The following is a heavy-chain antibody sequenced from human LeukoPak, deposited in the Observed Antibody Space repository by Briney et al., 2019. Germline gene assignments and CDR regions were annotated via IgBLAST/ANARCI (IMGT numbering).Heavy chain of an antibody. V-gene: IGHV3-49*03. CDR2: IRSEAYGGTT. CDR3: TFVSGGIDY. J-gene: IGHJ4*02. D-gene: IGHD3-16*01. CDR1: GFNFGDNA. Sequence: GGSLRLSCTASGFNFGDNAMSWFRQAPGKGLEWVGFIRSEAYGGTTEYATSVKDRFSISRDDSKSIAYLQMNSLKTEDTAVYYCTFVSGGIDYWGQGTLVTVSS.